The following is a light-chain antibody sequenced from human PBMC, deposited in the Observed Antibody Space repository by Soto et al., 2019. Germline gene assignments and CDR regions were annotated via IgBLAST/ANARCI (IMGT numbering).Light chain of an antibody. CDR2: GVK. CDR1: GRDIGAYDY. Sequence: QSLLTQPASVSLSPGQSITISCTGSGRDIGAYDYVSWYQQHPGKAPKLLIYGVKNRPSGVSYRFSASKSAFTASLTISGLQAEDEAHYYCSSYTTSYFYVFGPGTKVTVL. J-gene: IGLJ1*01. V-gene: IGLV2-14*01. CDR3: SSYTTSYFYV.